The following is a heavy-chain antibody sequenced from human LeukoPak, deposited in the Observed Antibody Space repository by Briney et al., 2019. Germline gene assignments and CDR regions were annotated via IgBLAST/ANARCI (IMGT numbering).Heavy chain of an antibody. CDR2: TYYRSKWYN. J-gene: IGHJ6*03. Sequence: SQTLSLTCAISGDSVSSNSAAWNWIRQSPSRGLEWLGRTYYRSKWYNGYAVSVKSRITINPDTSKNQFSLQLNSVTPEDTAVYYCARAAAGAVAGTGYYYYMDVWGKGTTVTVSS. V-gene: IGHV6-1*01. D-gene: IGHD6-19*01. CDR1: GDSVSSNSAA. CDR3: ARAAAGAVAGTGYYYYMDV.